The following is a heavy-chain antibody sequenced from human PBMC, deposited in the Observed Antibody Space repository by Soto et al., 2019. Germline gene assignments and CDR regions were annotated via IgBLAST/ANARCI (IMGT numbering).Heavy chain of an antibody. Sequence: SLKVSCKASGGTFSSYAISWVRQAPGQGLEWMGGIIPIFGTADYAQKFQGRVTITADESTSTAYMELSSLRSEDTAVYYCASHYDSSGYYYRGLDYWGQGTLVTVSS. V-gene: IGHV1-69*13. CDR3: ASHYDSSGYYYRGLDY. CDR1: GGTFSSYA. CDR2: IIPIFGTA. J-gene: IGHJ4*02. D-gene: IGHD3-22*01.